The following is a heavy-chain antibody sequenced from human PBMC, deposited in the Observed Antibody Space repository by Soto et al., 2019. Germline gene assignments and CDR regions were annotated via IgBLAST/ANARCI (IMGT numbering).Heavy chain of an antibody. CDR3: ARIFDSNAKFDY. CDR1: GGTISSGDYY. CDR2: IFYSGGA. V-gene: IGHV4-30-4*01. D-gene: IGHD3-22*01. J-gene: IGHJ4*02. Sequence: PSETLSLTCTVSGGTISSGDYYWSWIRQSPGKGLEWIGRIFYSGGAFYNPSLRSRLTLSVDTSKNQFSLRLTSVTAADTAVYYCARIFDSNAKFDYWGPGALVTVSS.